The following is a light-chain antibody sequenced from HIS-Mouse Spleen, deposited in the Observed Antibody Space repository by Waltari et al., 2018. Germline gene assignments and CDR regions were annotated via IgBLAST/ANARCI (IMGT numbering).Light chain of an antibody. Sequence: DIQLTQSPSFLSASVGDRVTITCRASQGISSYLAWYQQKPGKAPKLLIYAASTLQSGVPSRFSGSASATEFPLTISRLPPEDFATYYCQQLNSYPPTFGQGTKVEIK. CDR3: QQLNSYPPT. J-gene: IGKJ1*01. V-gene: IGKV1-9*01. CDR2: AAS. CDR1: QGISSY.